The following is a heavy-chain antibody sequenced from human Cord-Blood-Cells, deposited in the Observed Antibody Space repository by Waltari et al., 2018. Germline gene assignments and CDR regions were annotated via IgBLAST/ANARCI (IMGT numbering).Heavy chain of an antibody. V-gene: IGHV1-69*06. J-gene: IGHJ4*02. CDR1: GGTFSTYP. CDR2: IIPIFGTA. D-gene: IGHD6-13*01. Sequence: QVQLVQSGAEVKKPGSPVKVSCKAPGGTFSTYPISWVRPAPGQGLEWMGGIIPIFGTANYAQKFQGRVTITADKSTSTAYMELSSLRSEDTAVYYCARDRKSGGSSWYDYWGQGTLVTVSS. CDR3: ARDRKSGGSSWYDY.